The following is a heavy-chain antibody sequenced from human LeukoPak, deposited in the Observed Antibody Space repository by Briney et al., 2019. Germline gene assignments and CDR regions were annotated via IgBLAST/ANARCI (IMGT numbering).Heavy chain of an antibody. V-gene: IGHV3-9*01. Sequence: PGGSLRLSCAASGFTFDDYAMHWVRQAPGKGLEWVSGISWNSGSIDYADSVKGRFTISRDNAKNSLYLQMNSLRAGDTALYYCAKGPKWLRLSSGDSSWFDPWGQGTLVTVSS. CDR1: GFTFDDYA. CDR2: ISWNSGSI. D-gene: IGHD5-12*01. J-gene: IGHJ5*02. CDR3: AKGPKWLRLSSGDSSWFDP.